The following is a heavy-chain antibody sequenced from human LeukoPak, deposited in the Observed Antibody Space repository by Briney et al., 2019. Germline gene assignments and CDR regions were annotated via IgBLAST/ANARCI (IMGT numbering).Heavy chain of an antibody. D-gene: IGHD5-18*01. J-gene: IGHJ5*02. CDR1: GGSISSYY. Sequence: SETLSLTCTVAGGSISSYYWSWIRQPPGKGLEWIGYIYYSGSTNYNPSPKSRVTISVDTSKNQFSLKLSSVTAADTAVYYCARDTGYSYGSWGQGTLVTVSS. CDR2: IYYSGST. V-gene: IGHV4-59*01. CDR3: ARDTGYSYGS.